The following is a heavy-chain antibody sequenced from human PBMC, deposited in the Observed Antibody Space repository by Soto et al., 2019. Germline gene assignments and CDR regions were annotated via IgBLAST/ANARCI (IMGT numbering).Heavy chain of an antibody. J-gene: IGHJ6*03. CDR3: VRSYQLLFYMYV. CDR1: GGSISSTRYY. CDR2: IYYSRIS. Sequence: QLQLQESGPGLVKPSETLSLTCTFSGGSISSTRYYWGWIRQPPGKGLEWIGSIYYSRISYYNPCLKSRVHIYRDTSEDQVSTKLGPVAAAGTAVYYCVRSYQLLFYMYVWGKGTPGTVSS. V-gene: IGHV4-39*01. D-gene: IGHD2-2*01.